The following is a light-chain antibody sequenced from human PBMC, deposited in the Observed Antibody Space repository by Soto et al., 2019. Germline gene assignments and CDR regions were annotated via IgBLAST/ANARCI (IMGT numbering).Light chain of an antibody. CDR2: KAS. V-gene: IGKV1-5*03. CDR3: QQYNSYPYT. Sequence: DIQLTQSPSTLSTSVGDRVTITCRASQSISSWLAWYQQKPGKAPNLLIYKASRLQSGVPSRFSGSGSGIEFTLTISSLQPDDFATYYCQQYNSYPYTFGQGTKLEIK. CDR1: QSISSW. J-gene: IGKJ2*01.